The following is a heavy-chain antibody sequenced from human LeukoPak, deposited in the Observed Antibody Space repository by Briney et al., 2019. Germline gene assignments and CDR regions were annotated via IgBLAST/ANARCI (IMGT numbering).Heavy chain of an antibody. CDR3: ARDQVVGATNAFDI. Sequence: PSETLSLTCAVSGGSISSGGYSWSWIRQPPGKGLEWIGYIYHSGSTYYNPSLKSRVTISVDRSKNQFSLKLSSVTAADTAVYYCARDQVVGATNAFDIWGQGTMVTVSS. J-gene: IGHJ3*02. D-gene: IGHD1-26*01. CDR1: GGSISSGGYS. CDR2: IYHSGST. V-gene: IGHV4-30-2*01.